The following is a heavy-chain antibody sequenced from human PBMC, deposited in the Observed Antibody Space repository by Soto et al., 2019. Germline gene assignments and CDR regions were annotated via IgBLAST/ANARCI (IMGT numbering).Heavy chain of an antibody. CDR1: GGSISTDSYN. CDR3: ARCFGNAFDV. D-gene: IGHD3-3*01. CDR2: IYYDGTP. V-gene: IGHV4-39*02. Sequence: QLQLQESGPGLVKPSETLSLTCSVSGGSISTDSYNWDWIRQSPGKGLEWIGTIYYDGTPSYNPALKSQVTISVDTSRNHFSLKVKSVTAADTALYYCARCFGNAFDVWGQGTMVKVSS. J-gene: IGHJ3*01.